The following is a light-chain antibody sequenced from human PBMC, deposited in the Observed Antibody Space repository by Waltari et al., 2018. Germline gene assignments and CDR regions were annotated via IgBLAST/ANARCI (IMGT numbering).Light chain of an antibody. J-gene: IGKJ4*01. CDR3: QQRSNWPLT. CDR1: QSVSSY. V-gene: IGKV3-11*01. Sequence: EIVLTQSPDTLSLSPGERATLSCSASQSVSSYLAWYQQKRGQAPRTLIYGASNRATGIPARFSGSGSGTDFTLTISTLEPEDFAVYYCQQRSNWPLTFGGGTKVEIK. CDR2: GAS.